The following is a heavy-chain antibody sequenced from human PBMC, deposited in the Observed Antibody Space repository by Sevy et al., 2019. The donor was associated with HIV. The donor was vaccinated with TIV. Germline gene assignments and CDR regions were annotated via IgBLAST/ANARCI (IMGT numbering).Heavy chain of an antibody. CDR1: GFTFSSYG. CDR2: ISYDGSNK. V-gene: IGHV3-30*18. CDR3: AKPTDYDGYFDY. Sequence: RGSLRLSCAASGFTFSSYGIHWVRQAPGKGLEWVAVISYDGSNKYYADSVKGRFTISRDNSKNTLYLQMNSLRAEDTAVYSCAKPTDYDGYFDYWGQGTLVTVSS. D-gene: IGHD4-17*01. J-gene: IGHJ4*02.